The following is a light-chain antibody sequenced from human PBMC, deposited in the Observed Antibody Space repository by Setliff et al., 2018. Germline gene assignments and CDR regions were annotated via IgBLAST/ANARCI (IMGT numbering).Light chain of an antibody. CDR1: SNDVWGHNY. CDR2: DVT. V-gene: IGLV2-8*01. Sequence: QSVLTQPPSASGSPGQSVTISCTGTSNDVWGHNYVSWYQQHPGKAPQLIIYDVTKRPSGVPDRFSGSKSGNTASLTISGLQTEDEADYYCNAYTSATTYVFGTGTKVTVL. J-gene: IGLJ1*01. CDR3: NAYTSATTYV.